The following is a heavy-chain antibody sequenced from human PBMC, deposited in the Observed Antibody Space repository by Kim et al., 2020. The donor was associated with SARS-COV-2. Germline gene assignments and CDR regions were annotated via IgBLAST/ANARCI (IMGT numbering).Heavy chain of an antibody. V-gene: IGHV4-4*07. CDR3: ARDRCSSTSGYQFDP. D-gene: IGHD2-2*01. J-gene: IGHJ5*02. Sequence: PSRKSRVTMSVDTSKNQFSLKLSSVTAADTAVYYCARDRCSSTSGYQFDPWGQGTLVTVSS.